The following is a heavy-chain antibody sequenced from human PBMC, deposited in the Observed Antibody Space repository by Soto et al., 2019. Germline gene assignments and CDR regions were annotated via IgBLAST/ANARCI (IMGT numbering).Heavy chain of an antibody. Sequence: GTFSSYAISWVRQAPGQGLEWMGGIIPIFGTANYAQKFQGRVTITADESTSTAYMELSSLRSEDTAVYYCAPLVVTAMSTALDWFDPWGQGTLVTVS. D-gene: IGHD2-21*02. CDR1: GTFSSYA. CDR2: IIPIFGTA. CDR3: APLVVTAMSTALDWFDP. V-gene: IGHV1-69*01. J-gene: IGHJ5*02.